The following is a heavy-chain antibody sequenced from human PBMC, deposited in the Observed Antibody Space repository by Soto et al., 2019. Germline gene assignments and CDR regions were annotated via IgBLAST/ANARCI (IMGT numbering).Heavy chain of an antibody. CDR2: INAGNGNT. V-gene: IGHV1-3*01. CDR3: ARGRGDIVVVPAANHFDY. D-gene: IGHD2-2*01. Sequence: QVQLVQSGAEVKKPGASVKVSCKASGYTFTSYAMHWVRQAPGQRREWMGWINAGNGNTKYSQKFQGRVTITRDTSASTAYMELSSLRSEDTAVYYCARGRGDIVVVPAANHFDYWGQGTLVTVSS. J-gene: IGHJ4*02. CDR1: GYTFTSYA.